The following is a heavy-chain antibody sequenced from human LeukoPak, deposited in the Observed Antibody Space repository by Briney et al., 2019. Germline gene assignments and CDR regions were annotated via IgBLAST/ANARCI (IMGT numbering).Heavy chain of an antibody. Sequence: GGSLRLSCAASGFTFSSYAMSWVRQAPGKGLEWVSAISGSGGSTYYADSVKGRFTISRDNSKNSLYLQMNSLRAEDTAVYYCAKAVGYCSGGSCYHLIDYWGQGTLVTVSS. CDR1: GFTFSSYA. J-gene: IGHJ4*02. D-gene: IGHD2-15*01. V-gene: IGHV3-23*01. CDR3: AKAVGYCSGGSCYHLIDY. CDR2: ISGSGGST.